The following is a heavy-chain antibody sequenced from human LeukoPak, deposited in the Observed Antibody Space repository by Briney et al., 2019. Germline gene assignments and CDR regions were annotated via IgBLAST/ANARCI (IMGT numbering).Heavy chain of an antibody. CDR2: IKSKTDGGTT. D-gene: IGHD3-3*01. Sequence: NSGGSLRLSCAASGFTFSNAWMSWVRQAPGKGLEWVGRIKSKTDGGTTDYAAPVKGRFTISRDDSKNTLYLQMNSLKTEDTAVYYCTTATGTIFGVEFDYWGQGTLVTVSS. CDR1: GFTFSNAW. J-gene: IGHJ4*02. V-gene: IGHV3-15*01. CDR3: TTATGTIFGVEFDY.